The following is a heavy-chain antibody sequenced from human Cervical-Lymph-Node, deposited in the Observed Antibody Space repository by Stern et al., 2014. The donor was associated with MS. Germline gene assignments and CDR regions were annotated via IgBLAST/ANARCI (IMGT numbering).Heavy chain of an antibody. V-gene: IGHV1-2*02. CDR2: INPNSGVI. CDR3: AREGSSNYPFDY. CDR1: GYTFTGYY. J-gene: IGHJ4*02. Sequence: QLVQSGAEVKKPGASVKVSCKASGYTFTGYYMHWVRQAPGQGLEWMGWINPNSGVINYAQKFQGRVTMTRDTSISTAYMELSRLRSDDTAVYYCAREGSSNYPFDYWGQGTLVTVSS. D-gene: IGHD2-2*01.